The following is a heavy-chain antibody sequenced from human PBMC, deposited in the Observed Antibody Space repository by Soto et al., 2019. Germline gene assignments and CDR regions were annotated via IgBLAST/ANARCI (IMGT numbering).Heavy chain of an antibody. CDR3: ARDLGGPDY. V-gene: IGHV3-74*03. CDR1: GFTLSAYW. D-gene: IGHD3-16*01. J-gene: IGHJ4*02. Sequence: RRLSCAASGFTLSAYWMLWVRQAPGRGLEWVSRLSSDGFGTAYADSVKGRFHISRDNARNTLFLQMNGLRAEDTAVYYCARDLGGPDYWGRGTLVTVSS. CDR2: LSSDGFGT.